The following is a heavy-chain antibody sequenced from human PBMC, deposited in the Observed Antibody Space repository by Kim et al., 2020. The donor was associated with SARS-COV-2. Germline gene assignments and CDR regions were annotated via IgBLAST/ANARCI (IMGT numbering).Heavy chain of an antibody. Sequence: DNPARRGRVTISVDTSRNQFSLKLSAVTAADTAVYYCARGIVALYPGAFDIWGQGTMVTVSS. V-gene: IGHV4-4*09. D-gene: IGHD1-26*01. J-gene: IGHJ3*02. CDR3: ARGIVALYPGAFDI.